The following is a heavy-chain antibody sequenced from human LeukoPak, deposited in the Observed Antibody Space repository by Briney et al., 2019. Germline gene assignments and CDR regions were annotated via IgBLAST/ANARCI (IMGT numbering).Heavy chain of an antibody. D-gene: IGHD3-10*01. Sequence: GASVKVSCKASGYTFTGYYMHWVRQAPGQGLEWMGWINPNSGGTSYAQKFQGRVTMTRDTSISTAYMELSRLRSDDTAVYYCARRYGSGNTLDYWGQGTLVTVSS. J-gene: IGHJ4*02. CDR2: INPNSGGT. V-gene: IGHV1-2*02. CDR1: GYTFTGYY. CDR3: ARRYGSGNTLDY.